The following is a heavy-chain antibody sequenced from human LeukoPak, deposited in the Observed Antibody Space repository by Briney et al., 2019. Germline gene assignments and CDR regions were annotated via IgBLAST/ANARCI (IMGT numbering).Heavy chain of an antibody. CDR1: GFTFSSYW. V-gene: IGHV3-30*18. CDR2: ISYDGSNK. J-gene: IGHJ4*02. D-gene: IGHD6-19*01. CDR3: AKDVSWMGWLAHY. Sequence: GGSLRLSCAASGFTFSSYWMSWVRQAPGKGLEWVAVISYDGSNKYYADSVKGRFTISRDNSKNTLYLQMNSLRAEDTAVYYCAKDVSWMGWLAHYWGQGTLVTVSS.